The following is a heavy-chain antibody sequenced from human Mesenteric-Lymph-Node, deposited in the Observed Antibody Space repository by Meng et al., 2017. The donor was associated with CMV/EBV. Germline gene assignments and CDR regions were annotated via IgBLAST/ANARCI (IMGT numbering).Heavy chain of an antibody. Sequence: EVQLVESGGXRVKPGXALRLSXVXSGFTFSSYSMNWVRQAPGKGLEWVSSISSSSSYIYYADSVKGRFTISRDNAKNSLYLQMNSLRAEDTAVYYCARVSLAAAGTFWFDTWGQGTLVTVSS. V-gene: IGHV3-21*01. CDR1: GFTFSSYS. D-gene: IGHD6-13*01. CDR3: ARVSLAAAGTFWFDT. J-gene: IGHJ5*02. CDR2: ISSSSSYI.